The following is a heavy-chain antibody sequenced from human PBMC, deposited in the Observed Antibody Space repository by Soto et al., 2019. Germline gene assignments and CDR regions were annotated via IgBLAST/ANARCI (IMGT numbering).Heavy chain of an antibody. D-gene: IGHD3-3*01. V-gene: IGHV4-59*08. CDR1: GGSISSYY. J-gene: IGHJ4*02. CDR3: ARGHYDFWSGYFATIDY. CDR2: IHYSGST. Sequence: SETLSLTCTVSGGSISSYYWSWIRQPPGKGLELIGYIHYSGSTKYNPSLKSRVTISADTSKNQFSLKLSSVTAADTAVYYCARGHYDFWSGYFATIDYWGQGTLVTVSS.